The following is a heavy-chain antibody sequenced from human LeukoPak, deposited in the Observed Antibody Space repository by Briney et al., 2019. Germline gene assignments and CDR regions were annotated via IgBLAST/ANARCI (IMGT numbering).Heavy chain of an antibody. CDR3: AKARIAAAGTGAFDV. CDR1: GFTVSSYG. D-gene: IGHD6-13*01. CDR2: FSATDGSA. V-gene: IGHV3-23*01. J-gene: IGHJ3*01. Sequence: GGSLRLSCAASGFTVSSYGMTWLRQAPGKGLEWVSAFSATDGSAQYAESVKGRFTISRDNSKNSLYLQMNSLRDEDTAVYYCAKARIAAAGTGAFDVWGQGTMVTVSS.